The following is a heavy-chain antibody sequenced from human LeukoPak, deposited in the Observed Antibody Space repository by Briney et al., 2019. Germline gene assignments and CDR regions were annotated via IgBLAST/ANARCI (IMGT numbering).Heavy chain of an antibody. D-gene: IGHD3-3*02. J-gene: IGHJ4*02. CDR1: GGSFSGCY. CDR3: ARGLAGHKN. V-gene: IGHV4-34*01. CDR2: INHSGST. Sequence: SETLSLTCAVYGGSFSGCYWSWIRQPPGKGLEWIGEINHSGSTNYNPSLKSRVTISVDTSKNQFSLKLSSVTAADTAVYYCARGLAGHKNWGQGTLVTVSS.